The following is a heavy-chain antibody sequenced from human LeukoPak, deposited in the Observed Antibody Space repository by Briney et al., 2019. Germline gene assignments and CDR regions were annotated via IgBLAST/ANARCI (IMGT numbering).Heavy chain of an antibody. CDR1: GFTFSSYW. CDR3: ARVDTTFGVVPVY. CDR2: INSDGSST. V-gene: IGHV3-74*01. D-gene: IGHD3-3*01. J-gene: IGHJ4*02. Sequence: GGSLRLSCAASGFTFSSYWMHWVRQAPGKGLVWVSRINSDGSSTSYADSVKGRFTMSRDNAKKKLYLQMNSLRAEDTAVYYCARVDTTFGVVPVYWGQGTLVTVSS.